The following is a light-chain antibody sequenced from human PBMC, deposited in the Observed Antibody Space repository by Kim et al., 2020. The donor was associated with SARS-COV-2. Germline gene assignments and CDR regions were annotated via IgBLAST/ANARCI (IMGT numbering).Light chain of an antibody. CDR3: AAWDDNPNGPGYV. J-gene: IGLJ1*01. V-gene: IGLV1-44*01. Sequence: VTLSWSGTISNIGTSAVNWDQHVPGAGPRVVIHSNDQRPPGVPDRFSGSKSGASASLAISGLQSEDEADYFCAAWDDNPNGPGYVFGTGTKVTVL. CDR1: ISNIGTSA. CDR2: SND.